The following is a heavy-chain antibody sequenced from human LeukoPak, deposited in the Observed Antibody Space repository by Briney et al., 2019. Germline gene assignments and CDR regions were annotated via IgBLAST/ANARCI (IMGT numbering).Heavy chain of an antibody. CDR2: ISWNSDSV. CDR1: GFTFDDYA. V-gene: IGHV3-9*01. Sequence: GGSLRLSCAGSGFTFDDYAMHWVRQAPGKGLEWISAISWNSDSVGYADSVKGRVTISRDNAKKSLYLQMNSLRVEDTAMYYCARDRLWSGKSRNWYLDLWGRGSLVTVSS. J-gene: IGHJ2*01. D-gene: IGHD3-3*01. CDR3: ARDRLWSGKSRNWYLDL.